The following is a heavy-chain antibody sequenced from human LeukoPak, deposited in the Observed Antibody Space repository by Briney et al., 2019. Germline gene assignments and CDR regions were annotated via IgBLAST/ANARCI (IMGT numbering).Heavy chain of an antibody. CDR2: INHSGST. J-gene: IGHJ3*02. D-gene: IGHD3-22*01. CDR1: GGSFSGYY. V-gene: IGHV4-34*01. Sequence: SETLSLTCAVYGGSFSGYYWSWIRQPPGKGLEWIGEINHSGSTNYNPSLKSRVTISVDTSKNQFSLKLSSVTAADTAVYHCARDYDSSGYYGNDAFDIWGQGTMVTVSS. CDR3: ARDYDSSGYYGNDAFDI.